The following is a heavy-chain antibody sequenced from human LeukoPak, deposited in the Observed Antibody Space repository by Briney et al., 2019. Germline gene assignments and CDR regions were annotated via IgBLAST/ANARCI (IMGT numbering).Heavy chain of an antibody. D-gene: IGHD6-25*01. CDR1: GYSIRSGHY. CDR2: GHHSGST. CDR3: ASGSPAADY. Sequence: PSETLSLTCTASGYSIRSGHYWGWIRQPPGKGLEWIGSGHHSGSTYYKSSLKSRVTISLDTSKNQFSLKLRSVIAADTAVYYCASGSPAADYWGQGTLVSVSS. J-gene: IGHJ4*02. V-gene: IGHV4-38-2*02.